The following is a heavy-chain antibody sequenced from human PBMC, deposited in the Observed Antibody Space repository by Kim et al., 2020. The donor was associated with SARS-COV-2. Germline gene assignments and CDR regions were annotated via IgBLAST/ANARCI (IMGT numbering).Heavy chain of an antibody. CDR1: GYTLTELS. CDR2: FDPEDGET. CDR3: ATREVYYGSGRRDKGVYYFDY. V-gene: IGHV1-24*01. D-gene: IGHD3-10*01. J-gene: IGHJ4*02. Sequence: ASVKVSCKVSGYTLTELSMHWVRQAPGKGLEWMGGFDPEDGETIYAQKFQGRVTMTEDTSTDTAYMELSSLRSEDTAVYYCATREVYYGSGRRDKGVYYFDYWGQGTLVTVSS.